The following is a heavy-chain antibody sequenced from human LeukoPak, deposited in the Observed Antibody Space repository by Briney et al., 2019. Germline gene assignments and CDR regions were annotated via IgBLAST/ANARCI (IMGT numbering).Heavy chain of an antibody. J-gene: IGHJ4*02. D-gene: IGHD2-15*01. CDR1: GFTFSSYA. CDR2: ISGGGGST. Sequence: GGSLRLSCAASGFTFSSYAMSWVRQAPGKGLEWVSAISGGGGSTYYADSVKGRFTISRDNSKNTLYLQMNSLRAEDTAVYCCAGNCSGGSCWDYWGQGTLVTVSS. CDR3: AGNCSGGSCWDY. V-gene: IGHV3-23*01.